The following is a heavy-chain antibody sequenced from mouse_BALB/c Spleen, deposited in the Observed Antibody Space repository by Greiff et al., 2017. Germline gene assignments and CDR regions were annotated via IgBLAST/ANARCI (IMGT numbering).Heavy chain of an antibody. CDR2: ILPGSGST. V-gene: IGHV1-9*01. D-gene: IGHD2-1*01. J-gene: IGHJ2*01. CDR3: ARARDIYGNSYYFDY. CDR1: GYTFSSYW. Sequence: QVQLQQSGAELMKPGASVKISCKATGYTFSSYWIEWVKQRPGHGLEWIGEILPGSGSTNYNEKFKGKATFTADTSSNTAYMQLSSLTSEDSAVYYCARARDIYGNSYYFDYWGQGTTLTVSS.